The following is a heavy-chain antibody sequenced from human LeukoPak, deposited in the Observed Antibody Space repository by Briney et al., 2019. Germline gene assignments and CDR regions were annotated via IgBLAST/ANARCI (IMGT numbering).Heavy chain of an antibody. J-gene: IGHJ6*02. V-gene: IGHV3-13*01. CDR2: IGTAGDT. D-gene: IGHD3-10*01. Sequence: PGGSLRLSCAASGFTFSSYDMHWVRQATGKGLEWVSAIGTAGDTYYPGSVKGRFTISRENAKNSLYLQMNSLRAGDTAVYYCARGAYYGSGSKQGMDVWGQGTTVTVSS. CDR1: GFTFSSYD. CDR3: ARGAYYGSGSKQGMDV.